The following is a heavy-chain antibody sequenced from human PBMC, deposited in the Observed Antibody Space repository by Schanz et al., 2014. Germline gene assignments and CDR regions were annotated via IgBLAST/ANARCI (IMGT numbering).Heavy chain of an antibody. J-gene: IGHJ3*01. Sequence: EVQVVESGGGLIQPGGSLRLSCAVSGFTVSSNYMSWVRQAPGKGLEWVSTVYMSAASTRYADSVKGRFIISRDSSKNTLFLQMNSLRPEDTALYFCARDEGRDGYNLAFDVWGQGTLVTVSS. CDR2: VYMSAAST. CDR3: ARDEGRDGYNLAFDV. CDR1: GFTVSSNY. V-gene: IGHV3-53*01. D-gene: IGHD5-12*01.